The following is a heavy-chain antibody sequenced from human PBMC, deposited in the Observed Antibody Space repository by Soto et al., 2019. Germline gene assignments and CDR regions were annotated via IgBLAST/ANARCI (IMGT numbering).Heavy chain of an antibody. CDR3: AIGRITIFGVVIDNYMDV. J-gene: IGHJ6*03. V-gene: IGHV1-18*01. CDR2: ISAYNGNT. CDR1: GYTFTSYG. D-gene: IGHD3-3*01. Sequence: QVQLVQSGAEVKKPGASVKVSSKASGYTFTSYGISWVRQAPGQGLEWMGWISAYNGNTNYAQKLQGRVTMTTDTSTSTAYMELRSLRSDDTTVYYCAIGRITIFGVVIDNYMDVWGKGTTVTVSS.